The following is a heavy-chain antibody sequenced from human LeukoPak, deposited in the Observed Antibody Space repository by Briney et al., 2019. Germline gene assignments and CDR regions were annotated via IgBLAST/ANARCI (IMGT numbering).Heavy chain of an antibody. J-gene: IGHJ6*02. CDR3: AKDGGYSSTSNYYYGMNV. D-gene: IGHD6-19*01. Sequence: GGSLRLSCAASGFTFSSYGMHWVRQSPGKGPEWVTVISFDGRDEYYADSVKGRFTISRDNSKNTVVLQMNSLRVEDTAVYYCAKDGGYSSTSNYYYGMNVWGQGTTVTVSS. V-gene: IGHV3-30*18. CDR1: GFTFSSYG. CDR2: ISFDGRDE.